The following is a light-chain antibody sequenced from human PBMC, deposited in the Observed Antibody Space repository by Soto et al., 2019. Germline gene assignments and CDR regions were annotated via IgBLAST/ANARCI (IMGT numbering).Light chain of an antibody. J-gene: IGKJ4*01. CDR1: QSVSSY. CDR3: QQRSNWLT. Sequence: EIVLTQSPATLSLSPGERATLSCRASQSVSSYLAWYQQKPGQAPRLLIYDASNRATGTPARFSGSGSGTDFTLTIGSLEPEDFAVYYCQQRSNWLTFGGGTKVDIK. CDR2: DAS. V-gene: IGKV3-11*01.